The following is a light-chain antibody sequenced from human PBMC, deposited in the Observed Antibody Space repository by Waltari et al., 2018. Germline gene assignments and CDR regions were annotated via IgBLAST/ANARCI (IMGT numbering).Light chain of an antibody. CDR3: SSYIDSSTLWV. CDR1: SSDAGGYNY. Sequence: QSALTQPASVSGSPGQSITISCTGTSSDAGGYNYVSWYQHHPRTAPKVLIFEVSNRHSGISNRFSGSKSGNTASLTISGIQAEDEADYYCSSYIDSSTLWVFGGGTKLTVL. CDR2: EVS. J-gene: IGLJ3*02. V-gene: IGLV2-14*01.